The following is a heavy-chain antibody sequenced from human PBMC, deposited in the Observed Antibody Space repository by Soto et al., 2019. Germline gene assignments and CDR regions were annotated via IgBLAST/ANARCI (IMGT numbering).Heavy chain of an antibody. D-gene: IGHD5-12*01. V-gene: IGHV1-18*01. CDR3: ARGVEMATIPFDY. CDR1: GYTFTNYG. CDR2: ISTYNGNT. J-gene: IGHJ4*02. Sequence: GASVKVSCKASGYTFTNYGISWVRQAPGEGLEWMGWISTYNGNTNYALRLQGRVTMTTDTSISTAYMELSRLRSDDTAVYYCARGVEMATIPFDYWGQGTLVTVSS.